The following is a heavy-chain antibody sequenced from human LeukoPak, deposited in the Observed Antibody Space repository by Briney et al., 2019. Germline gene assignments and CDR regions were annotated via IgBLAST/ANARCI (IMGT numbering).Heavy chain of an antibody. J-gene: IGHJ4*02. CDR2: ISHSGGST. D-gene: IGHD3-10*01. V-gene: IGHV3-23*01. CDR3: AKDRSGSGTYYPDY. CDR1: GFTFSSYA. Sequence: GGSLRLSCAASGFTFSSYAMSWVRQAPGKGLEWVSAISHSGGSTYYADSVKGRFTISRDSSKSTLYLQMNSLRAEDTAVYYCAKDRSGSGTYYPDYWGQGTLVTVSS.